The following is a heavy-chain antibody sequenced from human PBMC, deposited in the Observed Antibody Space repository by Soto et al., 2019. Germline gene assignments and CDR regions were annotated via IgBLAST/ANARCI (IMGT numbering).Heavy chain of an antibody. CDR3: ARETESYSWNDGLMDV. Sequence: GGSLRLSCAASGFTFSSYAMSWVRQATGKGLEWVSSIDTGSTFMFYADSVTGRFTISRDNSKKSVYLQMNSLRAEDTAVYFCARETESYSWNDGLMDVWGQGATVTVSS. D-gene: IGHD1-20*01. J-gene: IGHJ6*02. V-gene: IGHV3-21*01. CDR1: GFTFSSYA. CDR2: IDTGSTFM.